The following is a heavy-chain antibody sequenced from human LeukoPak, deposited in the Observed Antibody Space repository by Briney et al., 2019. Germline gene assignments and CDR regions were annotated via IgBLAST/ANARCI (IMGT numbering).Heavy chain of an antibody. CDR3: AREESYCSSTSCSMPFGY. V-gene: IGHV3-11*01. CDR2: VSSSGSTM. D-gene: IGHD2-2*01. CDR1: GFTFSDYY. Sequence: GGSLRLSCAASGFTFSDYYMSWFRQAPGKGLEWVSYVSSSGSTMYYADSVKGRFTMSRDNAKNSLYLQMNSLRAEDTAVYYCAREESYCSSTSCSMPFGYWGQGTLATVSS. J-gene: IGHJ4*02.